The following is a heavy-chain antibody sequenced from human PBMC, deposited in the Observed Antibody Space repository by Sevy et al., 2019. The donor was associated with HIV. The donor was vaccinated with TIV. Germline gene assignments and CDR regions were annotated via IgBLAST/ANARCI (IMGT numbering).Heavy chain of an antibody. D-gene: IGHD4-17*01. CDR2: ISNSGTTI. Sequence: GGSLRLSCAASGFTFSSYEMNWVRQAPGKGLEWVSYISNSGTTISYSDSVRGRFSISRVNARNSLYLQMNSLRAEDTAFYYCARDLPPSATTVAHFDYWGQGTLVTVSS. CDR1: GFTFSSYE. J-gene: IGHJ4*02. CDR3: ARDLPPSATTVAHFDY. V-gene: IGHV3-48*03.